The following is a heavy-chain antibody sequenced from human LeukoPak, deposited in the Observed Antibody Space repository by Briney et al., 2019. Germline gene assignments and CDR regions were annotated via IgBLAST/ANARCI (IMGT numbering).Heavy chain of an antibody. J-gene: IGHJ4*02. CDR1: GFTFSSYA. CDR2: ISYDGSGK. Sequence: GGSLRLSCAASGFTFSSYAMHWVRQAPGKGLEWVSAISYDGSGKHYADSVKGRSTISRDNSKNTLYLQMNSLRPEDTAVYYCEVDIVATTVFDSWGQGILVTVSS. V-gene: IGHV3-30-3*01. D-gene: IGHD5-12*01. CDR3: EVDIVATTVFDS.